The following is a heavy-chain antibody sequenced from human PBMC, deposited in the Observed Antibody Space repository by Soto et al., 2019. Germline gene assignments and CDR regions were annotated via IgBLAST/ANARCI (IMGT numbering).Heavy chain of an antibody. V-gene: IGHV4-59*08. D-gene: IGHD6-19*01. CDR2: IYYSGST. CDR3: ASIAVAGIDY. CDR1: GGSISSYY. J-gene: IGHJ4*02. Sequence: QVQLQESGPGLVKPSETLSLTCTVSGGSISSYYWSWIRQPPGKGLEWIGYIYYSGSTNYNPSLKXXVXIXXDTSKNQFSLKLSSVTAADTAVYYCASIAVAGIDYWGQGTLVTVSS.